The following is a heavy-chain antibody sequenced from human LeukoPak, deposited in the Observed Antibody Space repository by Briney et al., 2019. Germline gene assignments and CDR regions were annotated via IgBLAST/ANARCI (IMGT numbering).Heavy chain of an antibody. CDR3: ARETGVTLGVFQH. J-gene: IGHJ1*01. CDR2: INAGNGNT. V-gene: IGHV1-3*01. D-gene: IGHD2-21*02. CDR1: GYTFTSYV. Sequence: ASVKVSCKASGYTFTSYVMHWVRQAPGQRLEWMGWINAGNGNTKYSQKFQGRVTITRDTSASTVYMELSSLRSEDTAVFYCARETGVTLGVFQHWGQGTLVTVSS.